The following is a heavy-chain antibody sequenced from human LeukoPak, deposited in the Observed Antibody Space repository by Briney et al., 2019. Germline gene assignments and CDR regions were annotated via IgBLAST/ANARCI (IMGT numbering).Heavy chain of an antibody. Sequence: GASVKVSCKASGYTFTSYGISWVRQAPGQGLEWMGWISAYNGNTNYAQKLQGRVTMTTDTSTSTAYMELRSLRSDDTAVYYCGADLTMVRGVPRWFDPWGQGTLVTVSS. J-gene: IGHJ5*02. CDR3: GADLTMVRGVPRWFDP. CDR1: GYTFTSYG. CDR2: ISAYNGNT. V-gene: IGHV1-18*01. D-gene: IGHD3-10*01.